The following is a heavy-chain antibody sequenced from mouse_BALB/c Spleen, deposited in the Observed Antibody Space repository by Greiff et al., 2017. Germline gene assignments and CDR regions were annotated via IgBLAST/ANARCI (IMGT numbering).Heavy chain of an antibody. V-gene: IGHV1S81*02. CDR2: INPSNGGT. D-gene: IGHD2-13*01. CDR3: TRGEVPWFAY. CDR1: GYTFTSYY. Sequence: VQLQQSGAELVKPGASVKLSCKASGYTFTSYYMYWVKQRPGQGLEWIGEINPSNGGTNFNEKFKSKATLTVDKSSSTAYMQLSSLTSEDSAVYYCTRGEVPWFAYWGQGTLVTVSA. J-gene: IGHJ3*01.